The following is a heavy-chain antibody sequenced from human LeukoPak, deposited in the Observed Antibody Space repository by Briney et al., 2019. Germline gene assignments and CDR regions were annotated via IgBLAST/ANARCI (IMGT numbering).Heavy chain of an antibody. CDR3: ARAWGLYGDYRNPTTGAFDI. J-gene: IGHJ3*02. V-gene: IGHV7-4-1*02. D-gene: IGHD4-17*01. CDR2: IDTNTGNP. CDR1: GYTFTSYA. Sequence: ASVKVSCKASGYTFTSYAMNWVRQAPGQGLEWMGWIDTNTGNPTYAQGFTGRFVFSLDTSVSTAYLQISSLKAEDTAVYYCARAWGLYGDYRNPTTGAFDIWGQGTMVTVSS.